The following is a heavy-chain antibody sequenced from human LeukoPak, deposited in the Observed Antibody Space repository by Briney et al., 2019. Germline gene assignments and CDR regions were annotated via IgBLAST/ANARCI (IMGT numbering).Heavy chain of an antibody. D-gene: IGHD4-17*01. J-gene: IGHJ3*01. V-gene: IGHV3-23*01. Sequence: QAGGSLRLSCAASGLTFSSYAMTWVRQAPGKGLEWVSTIFGSGDRTYYTDSVKGRFTISRDNSKNTLYLQMNSLRAEDTATYYCAKDPNGDYIGTFDGRGQGTMVTVSS. CDR3: AKDPNGDYIGTFDG. CDR1: GLTFSSYA. CDR2: IFGSGDRT.